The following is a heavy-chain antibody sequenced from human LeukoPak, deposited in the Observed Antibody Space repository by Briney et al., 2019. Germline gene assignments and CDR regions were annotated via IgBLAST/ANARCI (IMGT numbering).Heavy chain of an antibody. CDR1: GGSISSYY. Sequence: SETLSLTCTVSGGSISSYYWSWIRQPAGKGLEWIGRIYTSGSTNNSPSLKSRVTMSVDTSKNQFSLKLSSVTAADTAVYYCARLGIVVVPAAISAGQDYYYYYYMDVWGKGTTVTVSS. D-gene: IGHD2-2*03. CDR2: IYTSGST. J-gene: IGHJ6*03. V-gene: IGHV4-4*07. CDR3: ARLGIVVVPAAISAGQDYYYYYYMDV.